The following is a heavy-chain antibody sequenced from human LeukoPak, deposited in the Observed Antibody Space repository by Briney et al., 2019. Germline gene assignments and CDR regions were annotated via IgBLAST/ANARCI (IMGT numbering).Heavy chain of an antibody. J-gene: IGHJ4*02. V-gene: IGHV4-59*01. CDR2: IYNIEST. CDR1: GGSISNYY. D-gene: IGHD3-22*01. Sequence: SETLSLTSVVSGGSISNYYWSWIRQSPGKGLEWIGYIYNIESTHSNPSLRSPVTLSADTSQNQFSLKLTSVTAPDTPAYFCARGRGGYLESYFDYWGPGTLVTVSS. CDR3: ARGRGGYLESYFDY.